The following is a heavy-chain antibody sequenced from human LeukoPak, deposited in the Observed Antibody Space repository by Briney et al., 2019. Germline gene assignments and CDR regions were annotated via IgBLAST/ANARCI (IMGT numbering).Heavy chain of an antibody. D-gene: IGHD1-1*01. CDR1: GFIFSNYG. CDR2: ISYDGSNK. CDR3: TRDWNDLDY. Sequence: GSLRLSCATSGFIFSNYGMHWVRQAPGKGLEWVAVISYDGSNKYYADSVKGRFTISRDNSRNMLYLQMNSLRAEDTAVYYSTRDWNDLDYWGQGTLVTVSS. V-gene: IGHV3-30*03. J-gene: IGHJ4*02.